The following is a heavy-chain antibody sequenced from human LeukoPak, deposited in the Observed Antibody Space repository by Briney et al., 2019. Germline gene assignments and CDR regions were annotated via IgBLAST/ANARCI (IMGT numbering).Heavy chain of an antibody. D-gene: IGHD3-10*01. V-gene: IGHV1-18*01. Sequence: EASVKVSCKASGYTFTTYDINWVRQATGQGLEWMGWISAYNGNTNYAQKLQGRVTMTTDTSTSTAYMELRSLRSDDTAVYYSAXXRXLWXRELLCNPFDYWGQGTLVTVSS. J-gene: IGHJ4*02. CDR3: AXXRXLWXRELLCNPFDY. CDR2: ISAYNGNT. CDR1: GYTFTTYD.